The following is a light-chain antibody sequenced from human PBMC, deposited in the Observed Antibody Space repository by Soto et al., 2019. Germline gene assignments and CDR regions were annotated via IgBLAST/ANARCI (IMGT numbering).Light chain of an antibody. Sequence: EIIITQSPATLSVSPAKGATLSCMPSQSFDKDLHWYRQKPGQAPSLLVYDASTRATGVPARFSGSGSGTEFTLTITSLQSEDFAVYFCHQYNKWPRTFGRGTKVDIK. CDR2: DAS. CDR1: QSFDKD. V-gene: IGKV3-15*01. CDR3: HQYNKWPRT. J-gene: IGKJ1*01.